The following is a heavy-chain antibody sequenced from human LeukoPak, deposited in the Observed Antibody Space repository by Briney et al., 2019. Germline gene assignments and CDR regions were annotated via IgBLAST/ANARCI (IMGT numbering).Heavy chain of an antibody. J-gene: IGHJ4*02. V-gene: IGHV1-2*04. D-gene: IGHD6-19*01. CDR2: INPNSGGT. CDR1: GYTFTGYY. Sequence: GASVKVSCKASGYTFTGYYMHWVRQAPGQGLEWMGWINPNSGGTNYAQKFQGWVTMTRDTSTSTVYMELSSLRSEDTAVYYCARVRYSSGWYDYWGQGTLVTVSS. CDR3: ARVRYSSGWYDY.